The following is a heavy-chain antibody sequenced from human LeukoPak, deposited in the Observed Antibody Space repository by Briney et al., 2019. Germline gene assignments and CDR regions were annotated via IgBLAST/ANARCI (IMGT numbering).Heavy chain of an antibody. V-gene: IGHV3-30-3*01. J-gene: IGHJ6*02. CDR2: ISYDGSNK. Sequence: GRSLRLSCAASGITFSSYAMHWVRQAPGKGLEWVAVISYDGSNKYYADSVKGRFTISRDNSKNTLYLQMNSLRAEDTAVYYCARDAGSRGMDVWGQGTTVTVSS. CDR1: GITFSSYA. CDR3: ARDAGSRGMDV.